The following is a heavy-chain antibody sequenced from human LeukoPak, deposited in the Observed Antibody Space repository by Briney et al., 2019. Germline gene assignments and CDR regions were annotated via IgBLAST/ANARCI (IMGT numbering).Heavy chain of an antibody. Sequence: ASVKVSCKASGYSFTSHYMHWVRQAPGQGLEWMGLINPRGTSTIYAEKFQGRIIMTRDMSTSTVYMELSSLRSEDTAVYYCARYGHSPYFDYWGQGTLVTVSS. J-gene: IGHJ4*02. CDR2: INPRGTST. CDR1: GYSFTSHY. CDR3: ARYGHSPYFDY. D-gene: IGHD3-10*01. V-gene: IGHV1-46*01.